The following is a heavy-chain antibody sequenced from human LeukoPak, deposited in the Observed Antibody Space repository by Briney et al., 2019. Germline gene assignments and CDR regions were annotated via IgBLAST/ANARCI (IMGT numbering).Heavy chain of an antibody. Sequence: GGSLRLSCAASGFTSKSYAMSWVRQAPGKGLDWVSAISGSGGSTHYADSVKGRFTISRDNSKNTLYLQMSSLRAEDTAVYFCAKDRRNTYGYGDLTLDSWGQGILVTVSS. CDR2: ISGSGGST. D-gene: IGHD5-18*01. V-gene: IGHV3-23*01. CDR3: AKDRRNTYGYGDLTLDS. J-gene: IGHJ4*02. CDR1: GFTSKSYA.